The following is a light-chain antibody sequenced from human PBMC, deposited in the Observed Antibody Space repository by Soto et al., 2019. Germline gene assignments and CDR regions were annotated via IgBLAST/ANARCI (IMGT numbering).Light chain of an antibody. CDR1: ESLIGR. CDR3: QQYKCYPWT. Sequence: DIQLTQSPSTHSASVGDTVTISCRASESLIGRLAWYQQRPGSAPKLLIYDASSLEGGVPSRFTGDESGTEFSLTIASLQPDDFGPYYWQQYKCYPWTVGRGTKVDLK. J-gene: IGKJ1*01. CDR2: DAS. V-gene: IGKV1-5*01.